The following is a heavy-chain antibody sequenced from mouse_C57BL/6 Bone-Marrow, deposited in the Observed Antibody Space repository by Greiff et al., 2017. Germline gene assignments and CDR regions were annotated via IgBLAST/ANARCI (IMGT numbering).Heavy chain of an antibody. CDR2: INPSSGYT. CDR3: LMTTVVKDY. J-gene: IGHJ2*01. V-gene: IGHV1-7*01. Sequence: QVQLQQSGAELAKPGASVKLSCKASGYTFTSYWMTWVNQRPGQGLEWIGYINPSSGYTKYNQKFKDKATLTADKSSSTAYMQLSSLTYEDSAVYYCLMTTVVKDYWGQGTTLTVSS. D-gene: IGHD1-1*01. CDR1: GYTFTSYW.